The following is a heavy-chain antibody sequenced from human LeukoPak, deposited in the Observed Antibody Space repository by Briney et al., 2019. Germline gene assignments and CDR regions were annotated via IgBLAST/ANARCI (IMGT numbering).Heavy chain of an antibody. V-gene: IGHV4-4*07. CDR3: ARDQSLGYCSGGSCRDPYYYYGMDV. Sequence: SETLSLTCTVSGGSISSYYWSWIRQPAGKGLEWIGRIYTSGSTNYNPSLKSRVTMSVDTSKNQFSLQLSSVTAADTAVYYCARDQSLGYCSGGSCRDPYYYYGMDVWGQGTTVTVSS. D-gene: IGHD2-15*01. J-gene: IGHJ6*02. CDR1: GGSISSYY. CDR2: IYTSGST.